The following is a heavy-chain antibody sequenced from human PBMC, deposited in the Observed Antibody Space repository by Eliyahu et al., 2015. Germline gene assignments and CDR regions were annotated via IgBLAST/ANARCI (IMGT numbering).Heavy chain of an antibody. CDR3: ARHLPVSDSGFDY. CDR2: IYYSGST. Sequence: QVQLQESGPGLVKPSETLSLTCTVSGGSISSYYWSWIRQPPGKGLEWIGYIYYSGSTNYNPSLKSRVTISVDTSKNQFSLKLSSVTAADTAVYYCARHLPVSDSGFDYWGQGTLVTVSS. J-gene: IGHJ4*02. V-gene: IGHV4-59*08. D-gene: IGHD3/OR15-3a*01. CDR1: GGSISSYY.